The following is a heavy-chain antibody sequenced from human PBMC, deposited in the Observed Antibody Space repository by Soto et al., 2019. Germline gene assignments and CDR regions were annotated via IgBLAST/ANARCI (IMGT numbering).Heavy chain of an antibody. CDR2: ISYDGSNK. CDR3: AKDRGDYVFDY. J-gene: IGHJ4*02. D-gene: IGHD4-17*01. CDR1: GVTFSSYG. Sequence: PGGSLTLSCAASGVTFSSYGMHWVRQAPGKGLEWVAVISYDGSNKYYADSVKGRFTISRDNSKNTLYLQMNSLRAEDTAVYYCAKDRGDYVFDYWGQGTLVTVSS. V-gene: IGHV3-30*18.